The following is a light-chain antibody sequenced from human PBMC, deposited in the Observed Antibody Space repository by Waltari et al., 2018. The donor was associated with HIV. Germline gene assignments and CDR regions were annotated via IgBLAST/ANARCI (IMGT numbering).Light chain of an antibody. CDR1: QSVGTS. CDR2: DTS. Sequence: EIVLTQSPATLSLSPGERATLSCRASQSVGTSLVWYQQKPGQPPRLLIYDTSNRATGIPARFRGSRSGTGFTLTISTLEPEDFAVYYCQQRDNWPITFGPGTKVEIK. V-gene: IGKV3-11*01. CDR3: QQRDNWPIT. J-gene: IGKJ3*01.